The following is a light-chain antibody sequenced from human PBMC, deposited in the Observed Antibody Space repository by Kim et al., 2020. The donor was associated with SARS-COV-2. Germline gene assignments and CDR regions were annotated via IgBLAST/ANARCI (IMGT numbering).Light chain of an antibody. CDR2: QDT. V-gene: IGLV3-1*01. CDR1: KLGDKY. CDR3: QAWDNTWV. J-gene: IGLJ3*02. Sequence: SYELTQPPSASVSPGQTVTITCSGDKLGDKYSSWYQQQPGQAPVLVIYQDTKRPSGIPERFVGSNSGNTATLTISGAQAMDEADYYCQAWDNTWVFGGGT.